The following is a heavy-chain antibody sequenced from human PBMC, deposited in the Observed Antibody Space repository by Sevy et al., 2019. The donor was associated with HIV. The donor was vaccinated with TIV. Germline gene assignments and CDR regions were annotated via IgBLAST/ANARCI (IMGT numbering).Heavy chain of an antibody. CDR2: IKGDGSEK. V-gene: IGHV3-7*03. D-gene: IGHD2-2*01. J-gene: IGHJ6*02. Sequence: GGSLRLSCAASGFSFSNYWMSWVRQAPGKGLEWVANIKGDGSEKYYVASVKGRFTISRDNAKTSLFLQMNSLRGEDTAVYYWAGDCSSASCLWGMDVWGQGTTVTVSS. CDR1: GFSFSNYW. CDR3: AGDCSSASCLWGMDV.